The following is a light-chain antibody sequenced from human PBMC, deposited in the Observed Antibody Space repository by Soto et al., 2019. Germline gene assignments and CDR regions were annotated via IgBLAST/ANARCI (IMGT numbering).Light chain of an antibody. CDR1: SSDVGAFNY. Sequence: QSALTQPASVSGSPGQSISISCIGTSSDVGAFNYVSWYQHHPGKAPQLIIYDVTSRPSGVSNRFSASKSGNMASLTISGLQAEDEADYYCSSYTTRNTEVFGTGTKLTVL. CDR3: SSYTTRNTEV. CDR2: DVT. V-gene: IGLV2-14*03. J-gene: IGLJ1*01.